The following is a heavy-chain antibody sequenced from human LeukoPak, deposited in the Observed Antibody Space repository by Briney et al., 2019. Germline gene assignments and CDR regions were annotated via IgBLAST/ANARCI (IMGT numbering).Heavy chain of an antibody. Sequence: GGSLRLSCAASGFTFSSYSMNWVRQAPGKGLEWVSYISSSSSTICYADSVKGRFTISRGNAKNSLYLQMNSLRAEDTAVYYCARGGGSVTRKDYYYGMDVWGQGTTVTVSS. CDR2: ISSSSSTI. CDR3: ARGGGSVTRKDYYYGMDV. V-gene: IGHV3-48*01. J-gene: IGHJ6*02. CDR1: GFTFSSYS. D-gene: IGHD4-17*01.